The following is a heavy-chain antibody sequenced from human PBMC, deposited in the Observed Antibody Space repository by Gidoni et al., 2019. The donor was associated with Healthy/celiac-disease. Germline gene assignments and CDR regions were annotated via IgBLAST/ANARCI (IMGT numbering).Heavy chain of an antibody. CDR2: ISGSGGST. J-gene: IGHJ4*02. V-gene: IGHV3-23*01. CDR1: GFTFSSNA. Sequence: EVQLLESGGGLVQPGGSLRLSCAASGFTFSSNAMSWVRQAPGKGLEGVSAISGSGGSTYYADSVKGRFTISRDNSKNTLYLQMNSLRAEDKAVYYCAKDRGNDFDYWGQGTLVTVSS. D-gene: IGHD1-1*01. CDR3: AKDRGNDFDY.